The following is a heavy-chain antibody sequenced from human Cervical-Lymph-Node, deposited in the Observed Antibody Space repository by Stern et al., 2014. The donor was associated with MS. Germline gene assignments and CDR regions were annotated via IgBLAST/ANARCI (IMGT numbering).Heavy chain of an antibody. J-gene: IGHJ4*02. CDR1: GFTFADHA. CDR3: AKDINDYWSGPADY. Sequence: EVQLVGSGGGLVQPGRSLRLSCAASGFTFADHAMNWVRQAPGKGLEWVSGINWSGGSTGYADVVEGRFTISRDNAKNSLYLQKNSLRVEDTAFYYCAKDINDYWSGPADYWGQGTLVTVSS. D-gene: IGHD3-3*01. V-gene: IGHV3-9*01. CDR2: INWSGGST.